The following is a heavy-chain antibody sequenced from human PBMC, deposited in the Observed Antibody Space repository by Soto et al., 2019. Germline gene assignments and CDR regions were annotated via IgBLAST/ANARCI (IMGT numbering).Heavy chain of an antibody. CDR3: ARRGDRGIHGSAYVIHGYQYGLDV. CDR2: IYYGGNT. CDR1: GDCINTGSCY. V-gene: IGHV4-39*01. J-gene: IGHJ6*02. D-gene: IGHD2-8*01. Sequence: PSESLSLTSTASGDCINTGSCYWSLIHQPPGKWLGWIVSIYYGGNTYYNPSPNGRVTISADTTKSQFSLKPSYVTAADTAVYYCARRGDRGIHGSAYVIHGYQYGLDVWAQGTTVTVSS.